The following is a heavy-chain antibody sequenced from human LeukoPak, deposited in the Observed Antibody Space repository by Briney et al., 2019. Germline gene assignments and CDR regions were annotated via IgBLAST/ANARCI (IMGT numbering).Heavy chain of an antibody. CDR2: IKKDGSQK. D-gene: IGHD1-26*01. CDR3: AKGGKWDVTPFDY. J-gene: IGHJ4*02. V-gene: IGHV3-7*03. CDR1: GFTFSDKW. Sequence: GGSLRLSCVASGFTFSDKWMSWVRQAPGKGPEWVASIKKDGSQKYYVDSVKGRFTISRDNAQNSLYLQMSSLRVEDTAVYYCAKGGKWDVTPFDYWGQGTLVTVSS.